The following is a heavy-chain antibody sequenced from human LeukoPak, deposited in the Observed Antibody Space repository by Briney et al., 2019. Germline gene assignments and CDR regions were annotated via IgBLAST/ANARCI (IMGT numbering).Heavy chain of an antibody. CDR3: ARVAYCGGDCYSRWFDP. Sequence: SETLSLTCAVSGGSIGSGGYSWSWIRQPPGKGLEWIGYIYHSGSTYYNPSLKSRVTISVDRSKNQFSLKLSSVTAADTAVYYCARVAYCGGDCYSRWFDPWGQGTLVTVSS. CDR2: IYHSGST. D-gene: IGHD2-21*02. CDR1: GGSIGSGGYS. V-gene: IGHV4-30-2*01. J-gene: IGHJ5*02.